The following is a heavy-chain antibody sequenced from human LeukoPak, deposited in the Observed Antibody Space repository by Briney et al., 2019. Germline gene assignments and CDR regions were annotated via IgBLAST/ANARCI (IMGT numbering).Heavy chain of an antibody. CDR1: GFAVSSNY. CDR3: VRKRGTQDDY. Sequence: GGSLRLSCAASGFAVSSNYMSWVRQAPGKGLEWVSAIYSGGNTYYADSVKGRFTISRDNSKNTLYLQMNSLRAEDTAVYYCVRKRGTQDDYWGQGTLVSVSS. D-gene: IGHD1-1*01. V-gene: IGHV3-53*01. J-gene: IGHJ4*02. CDR2: IYSGGNT.